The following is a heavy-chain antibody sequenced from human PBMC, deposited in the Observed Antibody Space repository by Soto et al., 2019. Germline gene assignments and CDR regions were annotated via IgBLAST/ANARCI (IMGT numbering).Heavy chain of an antibody. Sequence: EVQLVESGGGLVRPGGSLRLSCVVSGFIFGNHWMHWVRQAPGKGLEWVSRMNRDGSETNYADSVKGRFTVSRDNAKNTLYLQMNSLRAEDTAVYYCATAEVDYWGPGTLVTVSS. V-gene: IGHV3-74*01. CDR1: GFIFGNHW. CDR2: MNRDGSET. CDR3: ATAEVDY. J-gene: IGHJ4*02.